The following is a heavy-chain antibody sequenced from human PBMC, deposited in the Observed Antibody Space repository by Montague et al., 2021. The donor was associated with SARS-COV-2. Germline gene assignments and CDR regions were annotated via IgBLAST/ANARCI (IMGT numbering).Heavy chain of an antibody. Sequence: SLRLSCAASGSTFSHYDMSWFRQAPGKGLEWVSYISFSSSATNYSDSVRGRFTISRDGAKNAVYLQMHSLRVEDTALYFCARDHRAYSSTWIVDYWGQGTVVTVSA. CDR1: GSTFSHYD. J-gene: IGHJ4*02. D-gene: IGHD6-13*01. CDR3: ARDHRAYSSTWIVDY. CDR2: ISFSSSAT. V-gene: IGHV3-11*06.